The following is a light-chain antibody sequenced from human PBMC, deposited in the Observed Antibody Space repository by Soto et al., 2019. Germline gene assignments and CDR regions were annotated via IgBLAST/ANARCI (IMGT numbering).Light chain of an antibody. Sequence: THLSQSIASLSASVGYRFTLTCRASQSISRYLNWYQQKPGKAPKIVIYAASSLQSGVPSRFSGSGSGTDVTLTISSLQPEEFETYYSRQRVSNPPACAQGTKVDIK. CDR3: RQRVSNPPA. V-gene: IGKV1-39*01. J-gene: IGKJ1*01. CDR2: AAS. CDR1: QSISRY.